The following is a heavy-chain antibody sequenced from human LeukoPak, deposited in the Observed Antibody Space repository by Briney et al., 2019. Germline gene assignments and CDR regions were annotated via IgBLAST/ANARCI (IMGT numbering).Heavy chain of an antibody. CDR2: ISSSSSYI. CDR3: ARVGIAAAGPYYYYGMDV. CDR1: GFTFSSYS. Sequence: GGSLRLSCAASGFTFSSYSMNWVRQAPGKGLEWVSSISSSSSYIYYADSVKGRFTISRDNAKNSLYLQMNSLRAEDTAVYYCARVGIAAAGPYYYYGMDVWGQGTTVTVSS. V-gene: IGHV3-21*01. D-gene: IGHD6-13*01. J-gene: IGHJ6*02.